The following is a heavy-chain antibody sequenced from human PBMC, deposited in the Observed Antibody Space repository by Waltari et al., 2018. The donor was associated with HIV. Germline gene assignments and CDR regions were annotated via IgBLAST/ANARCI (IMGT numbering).Heavy chain of an antibody. CDR2: ILGGGET. CDR3: VKDSGRAADVFDL. Sequence: QLLESGGGLVEPGGSPRLSCEASGFIFSAFAMDWVRPAPGKGLEWVSAILGGGETFYADSVKGRFTISRDNSKNTLYLQMNSLRADDAAVYYCVKDSGRAADVFDLWGQGTMVTVSS. J-gene: IGHJ3*01. CDR1: GFIFSAFA. D-gene: IGHD3-10*01. V-gene: IGHV3-23*01.